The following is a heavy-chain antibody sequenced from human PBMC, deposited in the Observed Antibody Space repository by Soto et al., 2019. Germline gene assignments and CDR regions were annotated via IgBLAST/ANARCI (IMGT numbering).Heavy chain of an antibody. CDR3: ANRGTPTTGPFDY. CDR2: IRSTVDSR. J-gene: IGHJ4*02. Sequence: PGGSLRLSCAASGFTFSNYAMSWARQAPGRGLEWVSTIRSTVDSRYYADPVKGRFTISRDNSKNTLYLQMNSLRAEDTAVYYCANRGTPTTGPFDYWGQGALVTVSS. D-gene: IGHD1-7*01. V-gene: IGHV3-23*01. CDR1: GFTFSNYA.